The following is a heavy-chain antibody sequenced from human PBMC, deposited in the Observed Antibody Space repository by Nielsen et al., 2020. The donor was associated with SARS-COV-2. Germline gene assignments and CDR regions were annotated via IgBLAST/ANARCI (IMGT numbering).Heavy chain of an antibody. D-gene: IGHD4-23*01. Sequence: GESLKISCAASGFSFSTYSMNWVRQAPGKGLEWISYINNRGTTIYYADSVRGRFTLSRDNAKNSLSLQMDSLTDEDTAVYYCARDVGDAYGGYSVSGFDYWGQGTLVTVSS. CDR3: ARDVGDAYGGYSVSGFDY. CDR1: GFSFSTYS. V-gene: IGHV3-48*02. CDR2: INNRGTTI. J-gene: IGHJ4*02.